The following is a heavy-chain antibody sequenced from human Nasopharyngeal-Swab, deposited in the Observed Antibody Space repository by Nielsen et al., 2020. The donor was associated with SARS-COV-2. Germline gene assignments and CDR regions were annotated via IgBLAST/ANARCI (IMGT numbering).Heavy chain of an antibody. CDR3: ARDEKSQGIFGVVISGQWWFDP. D-gene: IGHD3-3*01. CDR1: GYTFTSYA. V-gene: IGHV7-4-1*02. J-gene: IGHJ5*02. CDR2: INTNTGNP. Sequence: ASVNVSCKASGYTFTSYAMNWVRQAPGQGLEWLGWINTNTGNPPYAQGFTGRCVFSLDTSVSTAYLQISSLKAEDTAVYYCARDEKSQGIFGVVISGQWWFDPWGQGTLVTVSS.